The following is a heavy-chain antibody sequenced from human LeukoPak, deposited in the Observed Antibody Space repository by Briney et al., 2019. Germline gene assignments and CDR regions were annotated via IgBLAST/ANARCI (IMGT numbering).Heavy chain of an antibody. V-gene: IGHV1-69*05. J-gene: IGHJ4*02. D-gene: IGHD2-2*01. CDR3: ARPDYCSSTSCPFDY. CDR2: IIPIFGTA. Sequence: GASVKVSCKASGGTFSSYAISWVRQAPGQGLEWMGGIIPIFGTANYAQKFQGRVTITRDTSASTAYMELSSLRSEDTAVYYCARPDYCSSTSCPFDYWGQGTLVTVPS. CDR1: GGTFSSYA.